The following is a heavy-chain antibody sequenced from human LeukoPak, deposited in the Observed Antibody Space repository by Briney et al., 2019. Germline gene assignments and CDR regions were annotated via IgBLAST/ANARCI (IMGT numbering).Heavy chain of an antibody. V-gene: IGHV3-69-1*01. CDR1: GFTFTDYY. J-gene: IGHJ3*01. CDR2: ISGSGTI. Sequence: GGSLRLSCAASGFTFTDYYMSWVRQAPGKGLEWISYISGSGTIYYADSVKGRFTISRDNAQRLVYLQMNSLRAEDTAVYYCTNFKPPAPDALDVWGQGTLITVSS. D-gene: IGHD2/OR15-2a*01. CDR3: TNFKPPAPDALDV.